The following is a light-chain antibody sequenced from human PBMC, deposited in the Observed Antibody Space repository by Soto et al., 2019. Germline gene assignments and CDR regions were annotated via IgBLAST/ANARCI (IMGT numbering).Light chain of an antibody. V-gene: IGKV1-39*01. CDR3: QQTYSVGDT. J-gene: IGKJ5*01. Sequence: DIQMTQSPSSLSASVGDTVTITCRANQTITYYLNWYQHKPGKAPNLLIYAASSLQTGVPSRFSGSGSGTDFTLTISSLQPEDFATYYCQQTYSVGDTFGQGTRLDIK. CDR2: AAS. CDR1: QTITYY.